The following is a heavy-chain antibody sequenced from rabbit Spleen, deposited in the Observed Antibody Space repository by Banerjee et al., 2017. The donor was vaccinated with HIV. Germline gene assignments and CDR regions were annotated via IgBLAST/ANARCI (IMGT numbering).Heavy chain of an antibody. CDR2: IDTGSRDFT. V-gene: IGHV1S40*01. J-gene: IGHJ6*01. Sequence: LVEYGGDLVQPGASLTLTCTASGVSFSNYNFMCWVRQAPGKGLEWIACIDTGSRDFTYSASWAKGRFTISKTSSTTVTLQMTSLTAADTATYFCARDTGSSFSTYGMDLWGPGTLVTVS. D-gene: IGHD8-1*01. CDR1: GVSFSNYNF. CDR3: ARDTGSSFSTYGMDL.